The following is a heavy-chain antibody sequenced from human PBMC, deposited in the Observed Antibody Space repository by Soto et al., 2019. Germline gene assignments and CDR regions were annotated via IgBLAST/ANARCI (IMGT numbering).Heavy chain of an antibody. CDR3: ARLSWENCSGGSCYSLDY. CDR2: IYYSGST. Sequence: ASETLSLTCTVSGGSISSGGYYWSWIRQHPGKGLEWIGYIYYSGSTYYNPSLKSRVTISVDTSKNQFSLKLSSVTAADTAVYYCARLSWENCSGGSCYSLDYWGQGTLVTVSS. J-gene: IGHJ4*02. D-gene: IGHD2-15*01. V-gene: IGHV4-31*03. CDR1: GGSISSGGYY.